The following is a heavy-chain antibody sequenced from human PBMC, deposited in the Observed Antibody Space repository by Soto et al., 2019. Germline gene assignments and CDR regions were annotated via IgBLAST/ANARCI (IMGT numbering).Heavy chain of an antibody. V-gene: IGHV4-30-4*01. CDR2: IYKSATT. CDR1: GDSISTVDYF. D-gene: IGHD2-15*01. Sequence: SETLSLTCSVSGDSISTVDYFWAWIRQPPGQALEYIGYIYKSATTYYNPSFESRVAISLDTSKSQFSLNVTSVTAADTAVYFCARGRYCLTGRCFPNWFDSWGQGTLVTV. CDR3: ARGRYCLTGRCFPNWFDS. J-gene: IGHJ5*01.